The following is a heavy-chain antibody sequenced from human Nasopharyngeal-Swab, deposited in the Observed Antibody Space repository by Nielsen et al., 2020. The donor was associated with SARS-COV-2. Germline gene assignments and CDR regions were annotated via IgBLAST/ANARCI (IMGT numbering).Heavy chain of an antibody. CDR3: ARVSYGSSWYYYYYYMDV. CDR1: GFTFSSYW. V-gene: IGHV3-7*01. D-gene: IGHD6-13*01. Sequence: GGFLRLSCAASGFTFSSYWMSWVRQAPGKGLEWVANIKQDGSEKYYVDSVKGRFTISRDNAKNSLYLQMNSLRAEDTAVYYCARVSYGSSWYYYYYYMDVWGKGTTVTVSS. J-gene: IGHJ6*03. CDR2: IKQDGSEK.